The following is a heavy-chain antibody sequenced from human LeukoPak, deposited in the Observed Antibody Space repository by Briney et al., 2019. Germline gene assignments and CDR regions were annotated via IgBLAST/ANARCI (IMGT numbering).Heavy chain of an antibody. Sequence: PGGSLRLSCAASGFSFSSFPINWVRQAPGKGLEWVSHISSSGNTEYYLDSVRGRFTMSRDNAKNLLFLEMHSLRAEDTAVYYCAREGRNGYNEGYFDYWGQGTLVTVSS. V-gene: IGHV3-48*03. J-gene: IGHJ4*02. CDR2: ISSSGNTE. D-gene: IGHD5-24*01. CDR1: GFSFSSFP. CDR3: AREGRNGYNEGYFDY.